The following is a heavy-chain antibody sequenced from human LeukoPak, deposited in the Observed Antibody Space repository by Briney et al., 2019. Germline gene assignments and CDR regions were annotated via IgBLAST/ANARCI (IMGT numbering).Heavy chain of an antibody. CDR1: GFTLSSRW. CDR3: ATYDSWSGYNIAY. V-gene: IGHV3-7*03. Sequence: GGSLRLSCVVSGFTLSSRWVMWVRQAPGKGLEWMTNINRDGSEKNYVDSVKGRFAITRDNAENSLYLQMNSLKVEDTAIYYCATYDSWSGYNIAYWGQGTLVTVSS. J-gene: IGHJ4*02. D-gene: IGHD3-3*01. CDR2: INRDGSEK.